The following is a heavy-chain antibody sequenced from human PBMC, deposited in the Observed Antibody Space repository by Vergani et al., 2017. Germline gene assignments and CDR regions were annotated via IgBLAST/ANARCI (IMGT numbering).Heavy chain of an antibody. D-gene: IGHD3-9*01. V-gene: IGHV3-30-3*01. CDR3: AREVVGLRYFDWLLGPFDY. Sequence: QVQLVESGGGVVQPGRSLRLSCAASGFTFSSYAMHWVRQAPGKGLEWVAVISYVGSNKYYADSVKGRFPISRDNSKNTLYLQMNSLRAEDTAVYYCAREVVGLRYFDWLLGPFDYWGQGTLVTVAS. CDR2: ISYVGSNK. J-gene: IGHJ4*02. CDR1: GFTFSSYA.